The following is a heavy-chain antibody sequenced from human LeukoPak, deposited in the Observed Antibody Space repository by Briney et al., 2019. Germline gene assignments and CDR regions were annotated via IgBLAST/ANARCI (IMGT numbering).Heavy chain of an antibody. V-gene: IGHV4-30-2*01. J-gene: IGHJ6*03. CDR3: ARDRGSSWSNYYYMDV. CDR2: IYHSGST. CDR1: GGSISSGGYY. D-gene: IGHD6-13*01. Sequence: SQTLSLTCTVSGGSISSGGYYWSWIRQPPGKGLEWIGYIYHSGSTYYNPSLKSRVTISVDTSKNQFSLKLSSVTAADTAVYYCARDRGSSWSNYYYMDVWGKGTTVTVSS.